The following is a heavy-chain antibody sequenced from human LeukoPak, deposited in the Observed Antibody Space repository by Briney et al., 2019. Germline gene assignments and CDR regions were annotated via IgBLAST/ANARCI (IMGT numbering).Heavy chain of an antibody. CDR2: IYTSGST. J-gene: IGHJ6*03. V-gene: IGHV4-39*07. D-gene: IGHD6-13*01. CDR3: ARGGGSSWYGYYYYMDV. Sequence: TSETLSLTCTVSGGSISSSSYCWGWFRQPPGKGLEWIGRIYTSGSTNYNPSLKSRVTISVDTSKNQFSLKLSSVTAADTAVYYCARGGGSSWYGYYYYMDVWGKGTTVTVSS. CDR1: GGSISSSSYC.